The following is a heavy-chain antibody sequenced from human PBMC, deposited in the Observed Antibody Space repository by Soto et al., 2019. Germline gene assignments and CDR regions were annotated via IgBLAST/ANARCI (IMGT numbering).Heavy chain of an antibody. V-gene: IGHV3-7*02. CDR2: IKQDGSDM. CDR3: ARHRPGPQHYFDY. CDR1: GFPFSTYW. Sequence: PGGSPRLSCAASGFPFSTYWMSWVRRAPGKGLEWVAHIKQDGSDMYYVDSVKGRFTISRDNAQNSLFLQMNSLRVEDTAVYYCARHRPGPQHYFDYWGQGNMVTVSS. J-gene: IGHJ4*02. D-gene: IGHD6-6*01.